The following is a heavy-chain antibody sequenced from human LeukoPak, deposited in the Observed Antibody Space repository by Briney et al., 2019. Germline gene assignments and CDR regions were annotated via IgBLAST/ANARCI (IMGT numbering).Heavy chain of an antibody. CDR3: AMRERLAAAFDY. CDR2: IYTSGST. D-gene: IGHD6-13*01. J-gene: IGHJ4*02. Sequence: SQTLSLTCTVSGGSFSSASYYWSWIRQPAGKGLEWIGRIYTSGSTNYNPSLKGRVTISVDTSKNQFSLKLSSVTAADTAVYYCAMRERLAAAFDYWGQGTLVTVSS. CDR1: GGSFSSASYY. V-gene: IGHV4-61*02.